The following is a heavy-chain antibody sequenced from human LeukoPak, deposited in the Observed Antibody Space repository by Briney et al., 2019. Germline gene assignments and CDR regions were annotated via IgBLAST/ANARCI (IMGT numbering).Heavy chain of an antibody. J-gene: IGHJ4*02. D-gene: IGHD3-3*01. V-gene: IGHV3-21*01. CDR1: GFTFSSYS. CDR2: ITSSSNYI. CDR3: ARPTLPFTIHSPFDY. Sequence: GGSLRLSCAASGFTFSSYSMNWVRQAPGKGLEWVSSITSSSNYIYYVDSVKGRFTISRDNAKNSLYLQMNSLTAEDTAVYYCARPTLPFTIHSPFDYWGQGTLVTVSS.